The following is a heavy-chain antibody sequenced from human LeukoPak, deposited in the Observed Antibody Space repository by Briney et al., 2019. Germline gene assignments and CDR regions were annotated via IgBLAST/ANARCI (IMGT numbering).Heavy chain of an antibody. CDR1: GYTFTAYY. D-gene: IGHD2/OR15-2a*01. CDR2: INPNSGGT. CDR3: ASFYAPDRGIESQNLVTVY. V-gene: IGHV1-2*02. J-gene: IGHJ4*02. Sequence: ASVKLSCKASGYTFTAYYIHWVRQAPGQGLEWMGWINPNSGGTEYAQTFQGRITLTRDTSISTAYMELSRLRSDDTAVYYCASFYAPDRGIESQNLVTVYWGQGTLVSVSS.